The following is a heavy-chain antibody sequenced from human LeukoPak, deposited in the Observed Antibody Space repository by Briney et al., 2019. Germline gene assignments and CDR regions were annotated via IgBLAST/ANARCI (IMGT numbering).Heavy chain of an antibody. J-gene: IGHJ6*02. CDR1: GYTFTSYD. CDR3: ARGAFRDFWSGYAKDGYYYYGMDV. Sequence: ASVKVSCKASGYTFTSYDINWVRQATGQGLEWMGWMNPNSGNTGYAQKFQGRVTMTRNTSISTAYMELSSLRSEDTAVYYCARGAFRDFWSGYAKDGYYYYGMDVWGQGTTVTVSS. V-gene: IGHV1-8*01. D-gene: IGHD3-3*01. CDR2: MNPNSGNT.